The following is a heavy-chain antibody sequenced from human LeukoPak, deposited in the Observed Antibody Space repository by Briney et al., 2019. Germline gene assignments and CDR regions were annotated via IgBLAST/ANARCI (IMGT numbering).Heavy chain of an antibody. CDR1: GFTFSSYA. CDR3: ANSIYDFWSGYRPPSYYYYGMDV. D-gene: IGHD3-3*01. J-gene: IGHJ6*02. V-gene: IGHV3-23*01. Sequence: GGSLSLSCAASGFTFSSYAMSWVRQAPGKGLEWVSAISGSGGRPYYADSVKGRFTISRDNSKNTLYLQMNSLRAEDTAVYYCANSIYDFWSGYRPPSYYYYGMDVWGQGTLVTVSS. CDR2: ISGSGGRP.